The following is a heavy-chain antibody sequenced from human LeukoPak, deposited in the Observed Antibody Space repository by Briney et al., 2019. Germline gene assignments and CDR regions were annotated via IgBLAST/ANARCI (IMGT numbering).Heavy chain of an antibody. CDR2: ISSSGSTI. Sequence: GGSLRLSCAASGFTFSDYYMSWIRQAPGKGLEWVSYISSSGSTIYYADSVKGRFTISRDNAKNSLYLQMNSLRAEDTAVYYCAREHLDCSSTSCPPTYYYYGMDVWGQETTVTVSS. CDR1: GFTFSDYY. D-gene: IGHD2-2*01. CDR3: AREHLDCSSTSCPPTYYYYGMDV. J-gene: IGHJ6*02. V-gene: IGHV3-11*01.